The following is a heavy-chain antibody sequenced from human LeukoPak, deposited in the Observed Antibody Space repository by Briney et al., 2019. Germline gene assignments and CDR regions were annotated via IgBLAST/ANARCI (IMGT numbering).Heavy chain of an antibody. CDR2: ISGSGGST. J-gene: IGHJ4*02. V-gene: IGHV3-23*01. CDR3: AKDRGYSGHELFDY. CDR1: GFTFSSYA. Sequence: GGSLRLSCAASGFTFSSYAMSWVRQAPGKGLEWVSGISGSGGSTYYADSVKGRFTISRDNSKNTLYLQMNSLRVEDSALYYCAKDRGYSGHELFDYWGQGTLVTGSS. D-gene: IGHD5-12*01.